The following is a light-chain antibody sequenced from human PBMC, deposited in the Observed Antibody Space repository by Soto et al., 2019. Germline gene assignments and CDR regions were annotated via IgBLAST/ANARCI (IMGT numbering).Light chain of an antibody. Sequence: DIQMTQSPSTLSASVGDRVTITCPASQSISSWLAWYQQKPGKAPKLLIYDASSLESGVPSRFSGSGSGTEFTLTISSLQPDDFATYYCQQYNSYWTFDQGTKVEIK. J-gene: IGKJ1*01. CDR2: DAS. V-gene: IGKV1-5*01. CDR3: QQYNSYWT. CDR1: QSISSW.